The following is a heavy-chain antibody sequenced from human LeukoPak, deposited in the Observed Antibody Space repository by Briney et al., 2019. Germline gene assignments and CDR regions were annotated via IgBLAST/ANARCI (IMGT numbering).Heavy chain of an antibody. Sequence: ASVKVSCTASGYTLNGYYIHWVRQAPGQGLEWMAWINPNSGGTNSAQKFRDRVSMTRDTSISTAYMELSSLRSDDTAVYYCALRWDTVVVPPAPHDGFDIWGQGTVVTVSS. D-gene: IGHD2-2*01. J-gene: IGHJ3*02. V-gene: IGHV1-2*02. CDR1: GYTLNGYY. CDR3: ALRWDTVVVPPAPHDGFDI. CDR2: INPNSGGT.